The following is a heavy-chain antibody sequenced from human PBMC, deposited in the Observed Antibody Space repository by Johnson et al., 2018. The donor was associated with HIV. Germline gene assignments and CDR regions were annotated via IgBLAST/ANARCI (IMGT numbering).Heavy chain of an antibody. CDR2: ISYDGSNK. Sequence: QVQLVEYGGGLVQPGRSLRLSCAASGFTFSSYAMHWVRQAPGKGLEWVAVISYDGSNKYYADSVKGRFTISRDNSKNTLYLQMNSLRAEDTAVYYCARAEGEYDAFDIWGQGTMVTVSS. J-gene: IGHJ3*02. D-gene: IGHD2/OR15-2a*01. V-gene: IGHV3-30*04. CDR3: ARAEGEYDAFDI. CDR1: GFTFSSYA.